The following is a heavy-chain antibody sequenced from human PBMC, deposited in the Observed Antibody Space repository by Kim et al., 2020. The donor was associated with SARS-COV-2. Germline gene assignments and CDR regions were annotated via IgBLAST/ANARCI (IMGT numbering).Heavy chain of an antibody. D-gene: IGHD3-22*01. J-gene: IGHJ3*02. Sequence: SYAQKFQGRVTMTRDTSTSTVYMELSSLRSEDTAVYYCARESSGYYAFDIWGQGTMVTVSS. V-gene: IGHV1-46*01. CDR3: ARESSGYYAFDI.